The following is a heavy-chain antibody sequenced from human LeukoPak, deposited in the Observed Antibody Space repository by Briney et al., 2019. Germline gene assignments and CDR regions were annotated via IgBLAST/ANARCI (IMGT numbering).Heavy chain of an antibody. CDR2: ISSSSSTI. CDR3: AKDPSITMVRGVLDY. D-gene: IGHD3-10*01. V-gene: IGHV3-48*04. J-gene: IGHJ4*02. CDR1: GFTFSSYS. Sequence: GGSLRLSCAASGFTFSSYSMNWVRQAPGKGLEWVSYISSSSSTIYYADSVKGRFTISRDNAKNSLYLQMNSLRAEDTAVYYCAKDPSITMVRGVLDYWGQGTLVTVSS.